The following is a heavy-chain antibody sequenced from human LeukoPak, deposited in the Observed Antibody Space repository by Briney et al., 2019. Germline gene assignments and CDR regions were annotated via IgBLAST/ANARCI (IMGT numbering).Heavy chain of an antibody. Sequence: ASVKVSCTVSGYTLTELSMHWVRQAPGKGLEWMGGFDPEDGETIYAQKFQGRVTMTRDTSISTAYMELSRLRSDDTAVYYCARDFLVGATDPNWFDPWGQGTLVTVSS. J-gene: IGHJ5*02. CDR1: GYTLTELS. CDR3: ARDFLVGATDPNWFDP. D-gene: IGHD1-26*01. CDR2: FDPEDGET. V-gene: IGHV1-24*01.